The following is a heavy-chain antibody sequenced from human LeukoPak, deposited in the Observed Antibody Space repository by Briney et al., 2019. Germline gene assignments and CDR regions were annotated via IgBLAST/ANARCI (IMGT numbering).Heavy chain of an antibody. CDR3: VKGRTWYSSSWNFDY. CDR1: GFTFSSYA. V-gene: IGHV3-23*01. Sequence: GGSLRLSCAASGFTFSSYAMNWVRQAPGKGLQWVSGITGSGGSTYHADSVKGRFTISRDNYKNMLYLEMNSLRAEDTAVYYCVKGRTWYSSSWNFDYWGQGTLVTVSS. J-gene: IGHJ4*02. D-gene: IGHD6-13*01. CDR2: ITGSGGST.